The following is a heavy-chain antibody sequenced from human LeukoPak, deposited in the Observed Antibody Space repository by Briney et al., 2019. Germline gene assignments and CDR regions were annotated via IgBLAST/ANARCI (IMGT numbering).Heavy chain of an antibody. V-gene: IGHV3-48*04. CDR1: GFTFSSYS. CDR3: ADLSGSYL. CDR2: ISSSSGTI. J-gene: IGHJ4*02. D-gene: IGHD1-26*01. Sequence: PGGSLRLSCAASGFTFSSYSMNWVRQAPGKGLEWVSYISSSSGTIYYADSVKGRFTISRDNAKNSLYLQMNSLRAEDTAVYYCADLSGSYLWGQGTLVTVSS.